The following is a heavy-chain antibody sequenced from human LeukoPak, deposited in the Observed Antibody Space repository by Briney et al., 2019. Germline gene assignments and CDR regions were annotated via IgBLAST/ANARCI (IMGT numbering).Heavy chain of an antibody. CDR1: GYTFTSYG. V-gene: IGHV1-69*05. CDR2: IIPIFGTA. J-gene: IGHJ4*02. D-gene: IGHD6-13*01. Sequence: ASVKVSCKASGYTFTSYGISWVRQAPGQGLEWMGRIIPIFGTANYAQKFQGRVTITTDESTSTAYMELSSLRSEDTAVYYCASTPAPGSGYMGSFDYWGQGTLVTVSS. CDR3: ASTPAPGSGYMGSFDY.